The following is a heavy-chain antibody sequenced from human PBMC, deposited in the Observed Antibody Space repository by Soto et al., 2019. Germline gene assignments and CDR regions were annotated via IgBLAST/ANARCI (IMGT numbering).Heavy chain of an antibody. CDR1: GFTFSSYG. D-gene: IGHD2-15*01. Sequence: QVQLEESGGGVVQPGTSLRLSCVASGFTFSSYGMHWVRQAPGKGLEWVAVIPNTENKKYYADSVKGRFTISRDNSQKTLFVKMDSMMSEDTAVYYCAKIEGRRVRGALDIWGQGTMVTVS. CDR3: AKIEGRRVRGALDI. V-gene: IGHV3-30*14. J-gene: IGHJ3*02. CDR2: IPNTENKK.